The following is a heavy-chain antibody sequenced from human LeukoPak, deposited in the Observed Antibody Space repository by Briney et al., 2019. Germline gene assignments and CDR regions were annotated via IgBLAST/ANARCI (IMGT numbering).Heavy chain of an antibody. Sequence: GESLKISCKGSGYSFTNYWIGWVRQMPGKGLERMAIIYPGDSDTRYSPSFQGQVTISADKSISTAYLQWSSLKASDTAMYYCARQVQVGWFDPWGQGTLVTVSS. CDR2: IYPGDSDT. CDR1: GYSFTNYW. D-gene: IGHD4/OR15-4a*01. V-gene: IGHV5-51*01. CDR3: ARQVQVGWFDP. J-gene: IGHJ5*02.